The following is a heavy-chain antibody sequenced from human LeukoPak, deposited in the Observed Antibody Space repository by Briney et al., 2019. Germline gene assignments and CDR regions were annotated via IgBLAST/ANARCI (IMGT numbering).Heavy chain of an antibody. CDR3: AREEEVTTVAFDI. D-gene: IGHD3-3*01. CDR2: INPSGGST. V-gene: IGHV1-46*01. Sequence: ASVKVSCKASGFTFTGYYMHWVRQAPGQGLEWMGIINPSGGSTSYAQKFQGRVTMTRDMSTSTVYMELSSLRSEDTAVYYCAREEEVTTVAFDIWGQGTMVTVST. CDR1: GFTFTGYY. J-gene: IGHJ3*02.